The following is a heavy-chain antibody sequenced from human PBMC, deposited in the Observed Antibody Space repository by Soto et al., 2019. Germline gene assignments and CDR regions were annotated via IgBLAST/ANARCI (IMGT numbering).Heavy chain of an antibody. CDR2: ISSSSSTI. Sequence: GGSLRLSCAASGFTFSSYSMNWARQAPGKGLEWVSYISSSSSTIYYADSVKGRFTISRDNAKNSLYLQMNSLRAEDTAVYYCASHRRGDYGVTGYWGQGTLVTVSS. CDR3: ASHRRGDYGVTGY. J-gene: IGHJ4*02. CDR1: GFTFSSYS. D-gene: IGHD4-17*01. V-gene: IGHV3-48*01.